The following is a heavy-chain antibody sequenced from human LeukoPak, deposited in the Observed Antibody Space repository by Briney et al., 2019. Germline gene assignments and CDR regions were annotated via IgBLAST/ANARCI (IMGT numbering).Heavy chain of an antibody. J-gene: IGHJ3*02. Sequence: GGSLRLSCAASGFTFSSYSMSWVRQAPGKGLELVSSISSGSTYIYYADSMKGRFTISRDNAKNSLYLQMNTLRAEDTAVYYCARDRIYSGIYHDTFDIWGHGTMVTVSS. CDR1: GFTFSSYS. D-gene: IGHD1-26*01. CDR2: ISSGSTYI. CDR3: ARDRIYSGIYHDTFDI. V-gene: IGHV3-21*01.